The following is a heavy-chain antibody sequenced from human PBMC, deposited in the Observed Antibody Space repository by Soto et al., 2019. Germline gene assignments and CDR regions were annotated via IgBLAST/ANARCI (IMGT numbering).Heavy chain of an antibody. D-gene: IGHD6-6*01. CDR3: ARGPSPLAY. CDR1: GDSVSTNSAT. CDR2: TYYRSKWYN. J-gene: IGHJ4*02. Sequence: SQTLSLTCAISGDSVSTNSATWDWIRQSPSRGLEWLGRTYYRSKWYNDYAVSVKGRITINPDTSNNQLSLQLNSVTPDDTAVYYCARGPSPLAYWGRGTVVTVSS. V-gene: IGHV6-1*01.